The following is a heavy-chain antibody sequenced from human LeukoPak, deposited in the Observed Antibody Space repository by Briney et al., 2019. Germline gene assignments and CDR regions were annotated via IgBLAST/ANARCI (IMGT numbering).Heavy chain of an antibody. CDR1: GYTFATYG. CDR2: ISANTGKT. CDR3: AKVAGDRMDY. V-gene: IGHV1-18*01. D-gene: IGHD6-13*01. J-gene: IGHJ4*02. Sequence: GASMKVSCKASGYTFATYGFCWVRQAPGHGLEWMGWISANTGKTDYAQKFQGRVAMATDTSTSTAYMELRSLRPNDTAVYFCAKVAGDRMDYWGQGTLVTVSS.